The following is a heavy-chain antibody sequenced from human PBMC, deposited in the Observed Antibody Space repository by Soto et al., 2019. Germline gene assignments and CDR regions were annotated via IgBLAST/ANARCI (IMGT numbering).Heavy chain of an antibody. V-gene: IGHV1-69*08. CDR3: ARDIYYESRGFSSILNLFYP. D-gene: IGHD3-22*01. Sequence: QVQLVQSGAEVKKPGSSVKVSCKASGGTFSSYTISWVRQAPGQGLEWMGRIIPILGIANYAQKFQGRVTITADKSTSTAYMELSSLRSEDRAVYYCARDIYYESRGFSSILNLFYPWGQGTLVTVSS. CDR1: GGTFSSYT. J-gene: IGHJ5*02. CDR2: IIPILGIA.